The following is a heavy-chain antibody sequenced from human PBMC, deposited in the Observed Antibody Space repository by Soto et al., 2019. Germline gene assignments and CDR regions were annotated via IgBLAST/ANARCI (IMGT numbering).Heavy chain of an antibody. CDR3: ATGTYRSE. V-gene: IGHV3-30-3*01. D-gene: IGHD6-19*01. CDR2: ISYDGSNK. Sequence: VGSLRLSCASSVFTFSSYAMHCVRHAPGKGLEWVAVISYDGSNKYYADSVKGRFTISRDNSKNTLYLQMNSLRAEDTAVYYCATGTYRSEGGQGTLVT. CDR1: VFTFSSYA. J-gene: IGHJ4*02.